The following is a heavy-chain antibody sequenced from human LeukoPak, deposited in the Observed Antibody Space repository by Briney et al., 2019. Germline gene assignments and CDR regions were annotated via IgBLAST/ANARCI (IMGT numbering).Heavy chain of an antibody. D-gene: IGHD4-11*01. J-gene: IGHJ6*02. CDR3: SRDPAMTSGYGMDV. Sequence: GSLRLSCAASGLTVSSSFMGWVCQAPGERLEWGSGIYTGGGTYYADSVKGRFTISRDDSKNMVYLQMNSLRAEDTAVYFCSRDPAMTSGYGMDVWGQGTTVTVSS. V-gene: IGHV3-66*01. CDR2: IYTGGGT. CDR1: GLTVSSSF.